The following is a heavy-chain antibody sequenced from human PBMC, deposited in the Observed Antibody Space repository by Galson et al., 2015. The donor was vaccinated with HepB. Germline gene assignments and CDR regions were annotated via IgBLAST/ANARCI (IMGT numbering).Heavy chain of an antibody. Sequence: SVKASCKASGGTFSSYGISWVRQAPGQGLEWMGRIIPIFGTANYAQKFQGRVTITADESTSTAYMELSSLRSEDTAVYYCARAGYSYGYDYWGQGTLVTVSS. CDR3: ARAGYSYGYDY. V-gene: IGHV1-69*13. J-gene: IGHJ4*02. CDR2: IIPIFGTA. D-gene: IGHD5-18*01. CDR1: GGTFSSYG.